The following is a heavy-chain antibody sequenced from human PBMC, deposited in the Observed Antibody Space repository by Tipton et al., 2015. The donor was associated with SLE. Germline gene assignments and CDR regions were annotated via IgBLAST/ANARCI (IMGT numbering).Heavy chain of an antibody. J-gene: IGHJ4*02. D-gene: IGHD4-11*01. CDR3: SRQPDYLC. CDR2: VYYSGST. CDR1: GDSITSGKYY. Sequence: TLSLTCTVFGDSITSGKYYWGWVRQPPGKGLEWIGSVYYSGSTHYNPSLKSRVVIYLDTSQNQFSLRLASVTAADTAVYYCSRQPDYLCRGRGTLVTVSS. V-gene: IGHV4-39*01.